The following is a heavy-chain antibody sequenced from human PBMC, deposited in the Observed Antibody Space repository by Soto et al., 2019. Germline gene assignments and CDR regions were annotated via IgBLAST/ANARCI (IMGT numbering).Heavy chain of an antibody. CDR1: GGTFSRYP. Sequence: QVQLVQSGAEVKKVGSSVKVSCKASGGTFSRYPIAWVRQAPGHGLEWMGQIIPIFGTISHAQNFQGRITITAYASTSTAYMELSSLRSDDTAVYYCARLRTVAATTGYDYWGQGTLVTVSS. CDR3: ARLRTVAATTGYDY. D-gene: IGHD1-26*01. V-gene: IGHV1-69*01. CDR2: IIPIFGTI. J-gene: IGHJ4*02.